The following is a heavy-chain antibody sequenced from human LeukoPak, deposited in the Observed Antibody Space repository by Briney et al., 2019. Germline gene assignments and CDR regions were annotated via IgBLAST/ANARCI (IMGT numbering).Heavy chain of an antibody. CDR3: ARGRYSSSWYDYWYFDL. CDR2: INPNSGGT. J-gene: IGHJ2*01. Sequence: GASVKVSCKASGYTFTGYYMHWVRQAPGQGLEWMGWINPNSGGTNYAQKFQGWVTITRDTSISTAYMELSRPRSDDTAVYYCARGRYSSSWYDYWYFDLWGRGTLVTVSS. V-gene: IGHV1-2*04. CDR1: GYTFTGYY. D-gene: IGHD6-13*01.